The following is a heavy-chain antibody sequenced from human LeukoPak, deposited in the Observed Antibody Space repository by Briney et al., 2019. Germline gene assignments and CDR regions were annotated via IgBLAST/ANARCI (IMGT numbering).Heavy chain of an antibody. CDR1: GYTFTGYY. D-gene: IGHD2-2*01. Sequence: ASVTVSCKASGYTFTGYYMHWVRQAPGQGLEWMGGIYPNSGGTHYAQKFQGRVTMTRDTSISTVYMELSRLRSDDTAAYYCARDASRTNFDPWGQGILVTVSS. CDR3: ARDASRTNFDP. J-gene: IGHJ5*02. V-gene: IGHV1-2*02. CDR2: IYPNSGGT.